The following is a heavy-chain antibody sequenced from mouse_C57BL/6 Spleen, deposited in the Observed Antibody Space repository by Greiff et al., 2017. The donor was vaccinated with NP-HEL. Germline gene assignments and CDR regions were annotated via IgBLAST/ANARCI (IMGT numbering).Heavy chain of an antibody. CDR2: IRSKSSNYAT. V-gene: IGHV10-3*01. Sequence: EVQRVESGGGLVQPKGSLKLSCAASGFTFNTYAMHWVRQAPGKGLEWVARIRSKSSNYATYYADSVKDRFTISRDDSQSMLYLQMNNLKTEDTAMYYCVRGNYYGSSYSYWYFDVWGTGTTVTVSS. J-gene: IGHJ1*03. CDR3: VRGNYYGSSYSYWYFDV. CDR1: GFTFNTYA. D-gene: IGHD1-1*01.